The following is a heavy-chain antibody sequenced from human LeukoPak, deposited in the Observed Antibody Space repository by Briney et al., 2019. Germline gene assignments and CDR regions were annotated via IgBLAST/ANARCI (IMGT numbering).Heavy chain of an antibody. CDR3: ANQRHQGDGYYYYYMDV. V-gene: IGHV3-23*01. CDR1: GFTFSSYG. Sequence: GGSLRLSCAASGFTFSSYGMSWVRQAPGKGLEWVSAISGSGGSTYYADSVKGRFTISRDNSKNTLYLQMNSLRAEDTAVYYCANQRHQGDGYYYYYMDVWGKGTTVTISS. D-gene: IGHD6-25*01. J-gene: IGHJ6*03. CDR2: ISGSGGST.